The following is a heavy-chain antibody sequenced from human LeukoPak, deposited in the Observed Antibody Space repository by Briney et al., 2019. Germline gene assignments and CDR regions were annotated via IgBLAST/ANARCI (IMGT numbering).Heavy chain of an antibody. J-gene: IGHJ6*02. CDR3: ARERWHCRVNCYSVYYYALDV. CDR1: GYTFTGYY. CDR2: INPGNGDT. Sequence: ASVKVSCKASGYTFTGYYMHWVRQAPGQRLEWLGWINPGNGDTKYPQNFQGRVTVTSDTSAATAYVELNSLTSEDTAVYYCARERWHCRVNCYSVYYYALDVWGQGTTVTVSS. D-gene: IGHD2-15*01. V-gene: IGHV1-3*01.